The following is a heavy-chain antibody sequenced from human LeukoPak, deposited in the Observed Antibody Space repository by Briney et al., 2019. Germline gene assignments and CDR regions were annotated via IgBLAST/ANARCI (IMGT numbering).Heavy chain of an antibody. CDR3: AREFLPEYYYDSSPAFDAFDI. CDR1: GFTFSSYS. Sequence: GGSLRLSCAASGFTFSSYSMNWVRQAPGKGLEWVSSISSSSSYIYYADSVKGRFTISRDNAKNSLYLQMNSLRAEDTAVYYCAREFLPEYYYDSSPAFDAFDIWGQGTMVTVSS. D-gene: IGHD3-22*01. J-gene: IGHJ3*02. V-gene: IGHV3-21*01. CDR2: ISSSSSYI.